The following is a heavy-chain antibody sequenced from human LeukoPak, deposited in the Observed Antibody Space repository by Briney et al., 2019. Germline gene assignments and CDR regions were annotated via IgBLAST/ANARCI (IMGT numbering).Heavy chain of an antibody. CDR3: AXGXSIXMINPPDWFDP. CDR1: GGTFSSYA. D-gene: IGHD3-22*01. J-gene: IGHJ5*02. V-gene: IGHV1-69*04. CDR2: IIPILGIA. Sequence: SVKVSCKASGGTFSSYAISWVRQAPGQGLEWMGRIIPILGIANYAQKFQGRVTITADKSTSTAYMELSSLRSEDTAVYYCAXGXSIXMINPPDWFDPWGQGTLVTVSS.